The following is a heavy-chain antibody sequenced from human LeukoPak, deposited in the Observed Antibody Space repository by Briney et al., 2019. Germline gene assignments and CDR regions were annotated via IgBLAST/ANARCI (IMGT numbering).Heavy chain of an antibody. D-gene: IGHD2-2*01. CDR2: ISGSGGST. Sequence: GGSLRLSFAASGFTFSSYAMSWVRQAPGKGLEWVSAISGSGGSTYYADSVKGRFTISRDNSKNTLYLQMNSLRAEDTAVYYCAKDLWSCSSTSCLNPFDYWGQGTLVTVSS. CDR3: AKDLWSCSSTSCLNPFDY. CDR1: GFTFSSYA. J-gene: IGHJ4*02. V-gene: IGHV3-23*01.